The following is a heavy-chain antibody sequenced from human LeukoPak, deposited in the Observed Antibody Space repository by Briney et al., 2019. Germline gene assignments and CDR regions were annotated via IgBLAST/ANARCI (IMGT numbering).Heavy chain of an antibody. CDR3: ASRGYSYGSPGYFDY. J-gene: IGHJ4*02. D-gene: IGHD5-18*01. Sequence: SVKVSCKASGGTFSSYAISWVRQAPGQGLEWVGRIIPIFGTANYAQKFQGRVTITTDESTSTAYMELSSLRSEDTAVYYCASRGYSYGSPGYFDYWGQGTLVTVSS. V-gene: IGHV1-69*05. CDR1: GGTFSSYA. CDR2: IIPIFGTA.